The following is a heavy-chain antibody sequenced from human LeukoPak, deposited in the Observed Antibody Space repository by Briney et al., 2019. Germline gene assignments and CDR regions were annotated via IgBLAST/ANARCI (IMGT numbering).Heavy chain of an antibody. CDR2: IDSSSTYI. J-gene: IGHJ3*02. D-gene: IGHD3-22*01. V-gene: IGHV3-21*01. CDR1: GFSFSNYA. Sequence: GGSLRLSCAASGFSFSNYAVNWVRQAPGKGLEWVSSIDSSSTYIFYADSLKGRFTISRDNAKNSLYLQMNSLRAEDTPVYYCVRVVSGLANSGYYSWQSLGAFDIGRHGTMAAVSS. CDR3: VRVVSGLANSGYYSWQSLGAFDI.